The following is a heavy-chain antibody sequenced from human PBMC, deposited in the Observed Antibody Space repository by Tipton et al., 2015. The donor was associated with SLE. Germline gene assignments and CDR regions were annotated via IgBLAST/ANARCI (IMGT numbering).Heavy chain of an antibody. CDR3: ASSIAEVRDYFDY. Sequence: SLRLSCAASGFTFSSYAMSWVRQAPGKGLEWVSAISGSGGSTYYADSVKGRSTISRDNSKNTLYLQMNSLRAEDTAVYYCASSIAEVRDYFDYWGQGTLVTVSS. CDR2: ISGSGGST. D-gene: IGHD6-6*01. CDR1: GFTFSSYA. J-gene: IGHJ4*02. V-gene: IGHV3-23*01.